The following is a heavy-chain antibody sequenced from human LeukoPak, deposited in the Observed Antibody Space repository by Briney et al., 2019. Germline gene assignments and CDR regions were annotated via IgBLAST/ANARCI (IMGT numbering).Heavy chain of an antibody. CDR1: GASISSYY. V-gene: IGHV4-59*01. D-gene: IGHD3-16*01. J-gene: IGHJ4*02. Sequence: SETLSLTCTVSGASISSYYWSWIRQPPGKGLEWIGYMHHSGTTKYNPSFKSRVTISVDTSENQISLKLSSVTAADTAVYYCAKELWGTHDCWGQGTLVTVSS. CDR2: MHHSGTT. CDR3: AKELWGTHDC.